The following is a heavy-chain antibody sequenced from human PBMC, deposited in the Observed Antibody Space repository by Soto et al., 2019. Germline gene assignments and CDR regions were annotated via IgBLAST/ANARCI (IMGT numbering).Heavy chain of an antibody. CDR2: IYYSGST. Sequence: PSETLSLTCTVSGGSISSYYWSWIRQPPGKGLEWIGYIYYSGSTNYNPSLKSRVTISVDTSKNQFSLKLSSVTAADTAVYYCARQKRYCTNGVCVYYFDYWGQGTLVTVSS. CDR3: ARQKRYCTNGVCVYYFDY. CDR1: GGSISSYY. V-gene: IGHV4-59*08. J-gene: IGHJ4*02. D-gene: IGHD2-8*01.